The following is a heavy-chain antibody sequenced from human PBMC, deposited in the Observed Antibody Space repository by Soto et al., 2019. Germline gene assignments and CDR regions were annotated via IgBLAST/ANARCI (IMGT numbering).Heavy chain of an antibody. CDR3: ARDTSGYYYDFDY. J-gene: IGHJ4*02. D-gene: IGHD3-22*01. CDR1: GYTFTDYY. V-gene: IGHV1-2*04. CDR2: INPNNGGT. Sequence: GASVKVSCKASGYTFTDYYIHWVRQAPGQGLEWMGWINPNNGGTNLAQRFQGWVRMTRDTSNSTAYMELRRLRSDDTAVYFCARDTSGYYYDFDYWGKGTRVTVSS.